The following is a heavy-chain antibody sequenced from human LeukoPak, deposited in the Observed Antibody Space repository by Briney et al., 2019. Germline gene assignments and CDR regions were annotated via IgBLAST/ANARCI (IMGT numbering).Heavy chain of an antibody. CDR3: AKGLDFSGDLPSNFDY. CDR1: GFTFSSYG. CDR2: ISYDGSNK. V-gene: IGHV3-30*18. D-gene: IGHD3-3*01. Sequence: GSLRLSCAASGFTFSSYGMHWVRQAPGKGLEWVAVISYDGSNKYYADSVKGRFTISRDNSKNTLYLQMNSLRAEDTAVCYCAKGLDFSGDLPSNFDYWGQGTLVTVSS. J-gene: IGHJ4*02.